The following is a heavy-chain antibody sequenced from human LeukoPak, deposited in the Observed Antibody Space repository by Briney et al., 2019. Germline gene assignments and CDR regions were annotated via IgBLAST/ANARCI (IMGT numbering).Heavy chain of an antibody. CDR1: GGSISSYY. CDR3: ARLRATIAVIGTARMDV. Sequence: PSETLSLTCTVSGGSISSYYWSWIRQPPGKGLEWIGYIYYSGSTNYNPSLKSRVTISVDTSKNQFSLKLSSVTAADTAVYYCARLRATIAVIGTARMDVWGQGTTVTVSS. J-gene: IGHJ6*02. V-gene: IGHV4-59*08. CDR2: IYYSGST. D-gene: IGHD6-19*01.